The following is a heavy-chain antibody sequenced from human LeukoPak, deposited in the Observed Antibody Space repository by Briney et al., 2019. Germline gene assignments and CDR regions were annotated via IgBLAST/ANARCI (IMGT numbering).Heavy chain of an antibody. CDR3: ARDVSYFDY. CDR1: GFTFSTSW. J-gene: IGHJ4*02. Sequence: GGSLRLSCAASGFTFSTSWMTWVRQAPGKGLEWVANIRQDGSSKYYVDSVEGRFTISRDNAKNSLYLQMNSLRVEDTAVYYCARDVSYFDYWGQGALVTVSS. CDR2: IRQDGSSK. D-gene: IGHD2/OR15-2a*01. V-gene: IGHV3-7*01.